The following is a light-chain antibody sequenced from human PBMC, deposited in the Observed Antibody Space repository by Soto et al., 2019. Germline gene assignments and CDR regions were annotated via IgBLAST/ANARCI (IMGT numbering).Light chain of an antibody. CDR2: AAS. Sequence: DIQMTQSPSSVSASVGDRVTITCRASQGISSWLAWYQQKPGKAPKLLIYAASSLQSGVPSRFSGSGAGTDGTLTSSSPQPEDCATDDGQQANSFPRTFGGGTKVEIK. CDR3: QQANSFPRT. V-gene: IGKV1-12*01. J-gene: IGKJ4*01. CDR1: QGISSW.